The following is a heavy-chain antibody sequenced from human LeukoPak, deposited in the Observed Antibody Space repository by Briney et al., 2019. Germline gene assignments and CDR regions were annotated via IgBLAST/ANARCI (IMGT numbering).Heavy chain of an antibody. J-gene: IGHJ4*02. V-gene: IGHV4-4*08. CDR3: ARILSSGYIDY. D-gene: IGHD3-22*01. CDR2: IYTSGST. CDR1: GGSISSYY. Sequence: SETLSLTCTVSGGSISSYYWNWIRQPPGKGLEWIGYIYTSGSTNYNPSLKSRVTMSVDTSKNQFSLKLSSVTAADTAVYYCARILSSGYIDYWGQGTLVTVSS.